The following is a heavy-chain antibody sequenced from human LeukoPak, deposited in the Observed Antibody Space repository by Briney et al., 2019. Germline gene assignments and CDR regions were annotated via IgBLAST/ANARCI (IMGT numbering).Heavy chain of an antibody. Sequence: SETLSLTCAVYGGSYSGYYWSWIRQPPGKGLEWIGEINHSGSTNYNPSLKRRVTISVDTSKNQFSLKLSSVTAADTAVYYCARTPHIVVVVAATPYYYGMDVWGKGTTVTVSS. D-gene: IGHD2-15*01. J-gene: IGHJ6*04. CDR1: GGSYSGYY. CDR3: ARTPHIVVVVAATPYYYGMDV. V-gene: IGHV4-34*01. CDR2: INHSGST.